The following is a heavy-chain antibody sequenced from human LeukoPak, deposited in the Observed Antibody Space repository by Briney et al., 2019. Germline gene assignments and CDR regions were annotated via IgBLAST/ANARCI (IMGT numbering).Heavy chain of an antibody. J-gene: IGHJ6*03. D-gene: IGHD3-10*01. CDR3: AKMMGGTGYYYYYMDV. V-gene: IGHV3-23*01. CDR2: ISGSGGST. CDR1: GFTFSSYG. Sequence: PGGSLRLSCAASGFTFSSYGMSWVRQAPGKGLEWVSAISGSGGSTYYADSVKGRFTISRDNSKNTLYLQMNSLRAEDTAVYYCAKMMGGTGYYYYYMDVWGKGTTVTVSS.